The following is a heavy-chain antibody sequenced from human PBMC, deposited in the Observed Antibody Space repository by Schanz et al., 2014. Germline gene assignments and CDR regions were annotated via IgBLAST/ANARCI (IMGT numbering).Heavy chain of an antibody. J-gene: IGHJ4*02. CDR2: ISNDGSIK. CDR3: AKDSTHIDIVLVPTAIDY. Sequence: VQLVGSGGGLIQPGGSLRLSCTASGFTFSTYAMSWVRQAPGKGLEWVALISNDGSIKYYADSVEGRFTISRDNSKNTLYLHMNTLRSEDTAVYYCAKDSTHIDIVLVPTAIDYWGQGTLVTVSS. CDR1: GFTFSTYA. D-gene: IGHD2-2*01. V-gene: IGHV3-30-3*01.